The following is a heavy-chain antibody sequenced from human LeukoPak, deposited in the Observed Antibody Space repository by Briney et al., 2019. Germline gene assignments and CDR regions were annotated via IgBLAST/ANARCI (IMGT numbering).Heavy chain of an antibody. J-gene: IGHJ5*02. Sequence: GASVKVSCKASGYTFTTYGITWVRQAPGQGLEWMGWISAYNGNTNYAQKFQGRVTMTTDTSTSTAYMELRSLRSDDTAVYYCARGGRVDTAMVTVSGPVVFDPWGQGTLVTVSS. CDR3: ARGGRVDTAMVTVSGPVVFDP. V-gene: IGHV1-18*01. D-gene: IGHD5-18*01. CDR1: GYTFTTYG. CDR2: ISAYNGNT.